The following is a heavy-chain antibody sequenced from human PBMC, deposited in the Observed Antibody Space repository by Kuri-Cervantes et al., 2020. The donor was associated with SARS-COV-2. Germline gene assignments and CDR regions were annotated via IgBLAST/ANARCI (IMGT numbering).Heavy chain of an antibody. CDR1: GGPISSHF. D-gene: IGHD3-22*01. J-gene: IGHJ3*02. CDR2: NYYSGST. V-gene: IGHV4-59*11. CDR3: ARDPYYYDSSGYYWGDGGFDI. Sequence: SDTLSLTCTVSGGPISSHFWSWIRQPPGKGLEWIGYNYYSGSTNYNPSLKSRVTISVDTSKNQFSLKLSSVTAADTAVYYCARDPYYYDSSGYYWGDGGFDIWGQGTMVTVSS.